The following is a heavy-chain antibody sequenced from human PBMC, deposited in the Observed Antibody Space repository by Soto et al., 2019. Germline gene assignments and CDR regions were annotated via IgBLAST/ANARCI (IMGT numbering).Heavy chain of an antibody. Sequence: PSETLSLTCVVSGGSVTSYHWSWIRQFPGKGLEWIAYTEYTGNTNYNPSLKSRVTISIDPTKNQLSLKLTSMTSADTAVYYCATDFFPYCDFWSGYLYNWFDPWGQGTLVTVSS. CDR1: GGSVTSYH. D-gene: IGHD3-3*01. CDR3: ATDFFPYCDFWSGYLYNWFDP. V-gene: IGHV4-59*02. J-gene: IGHJ5*02. CDR2: TEYTGNT.